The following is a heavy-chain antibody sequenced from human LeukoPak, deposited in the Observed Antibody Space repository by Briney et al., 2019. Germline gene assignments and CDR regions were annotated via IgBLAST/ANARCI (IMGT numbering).Heavy chain of an antibody. J-gene: IGHJ4*02. CDR2: IYSGGST. CDR3: ARSVAMVTGILYYFDY. V-gene: IGHV3-66*01. D-gene: IGHD5-18*01. CDR1: GFTVSSNY. Sequence: GGSLRLSCAASGFTVSSNYMSWVRQAPGKGLEWVSVIYSGGSTYYADSVKGRFTISRDNSKNTLYLQMNSLRAEDTAVYYRARSVAMVTGILYYFDYWGQGTLVTVSS.